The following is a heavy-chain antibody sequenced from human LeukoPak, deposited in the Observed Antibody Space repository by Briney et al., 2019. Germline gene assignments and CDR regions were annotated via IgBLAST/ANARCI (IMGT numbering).Heavy chain of an antibody. V-gene: IGHV1-24*01. J-gene: IGHJ4*02. CDR3: ATSRRGPYYYDSSGYREIWSY. Sequence: VSVKVSCKVSGYTLTELSMHWVRQAPGKGLEWMGGFDPEDGETIYAQKFQGRVTMTEDTSTDTAYMELSSLRSEDTAVYYCATSRRGPYYYDSSGYREIWSYWGQGTLVTVSS. CDR2: FDPEDGET. CDR1: GYTLTELS. D-gene: IGHD3-22*01.